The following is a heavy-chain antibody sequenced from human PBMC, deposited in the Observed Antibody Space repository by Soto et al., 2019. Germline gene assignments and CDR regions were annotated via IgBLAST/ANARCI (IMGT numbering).Heavy chain of an antibody. CDR3: ATSGNSAMALDY. Sequence: QVQLVESGAEVKKPGASVRVSCKASGYTFTHYYIHWVRQAPGQGLEWMGIINPNGGTTTYAQKFRARFSMTRDTSTSTVYLELSSLRSEDSAVYYWATSGNSAMALDYWGQGTLVTVSS. V-gene: IGHV1-46*01. J-gene: IGHJ4*02. D-gene: IGHD5-18*01. CDR2: INPNGGTT. CDR1: GYTFTHYY.